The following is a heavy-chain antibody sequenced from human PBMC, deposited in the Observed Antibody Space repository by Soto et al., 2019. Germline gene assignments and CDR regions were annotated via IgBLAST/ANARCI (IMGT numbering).Heavy chain of an antibody. CDR3: ARVGYDILTGWLEFRFDP. J-gene: IGHJ5*02. CDR2: IYYSGST. CDR1: GGSVSRGSYY. D-gene: IGHD3-9*01. V-gene: IGHV4-61*01. Sequence: SETLSLTCTVPGGSVSRGSYYWRWIRQPPGKGLEWIGYIYYSGSTNYNPSLKSRVTISVDTSKNQFSLKLSSVTAADTAVYYCARVGYDILTGWLEFRFDPWGQGTLVAVSS.